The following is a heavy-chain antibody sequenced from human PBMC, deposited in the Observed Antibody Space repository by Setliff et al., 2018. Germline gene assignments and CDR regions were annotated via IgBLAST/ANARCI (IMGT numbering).Heavy chain of an antibody. J-gene: IGHJ4*02. Sequence: PSETLSLTCTVSGGSISRGSYYWSWIRQPPGKGLEWIGSTYHSGSTYYNPSLKSRVTISVDTSKNQFSLKLSSVTAADTAVYYCARARWWPLLDYWGQGTLVTVSS. CDR2: TYHSGST. CDR3: ARARWWPLLDY. D-gene: IGHD2-8*02. V-gene: IGHV4-39*07. CDR1: GGSISRGSYY.